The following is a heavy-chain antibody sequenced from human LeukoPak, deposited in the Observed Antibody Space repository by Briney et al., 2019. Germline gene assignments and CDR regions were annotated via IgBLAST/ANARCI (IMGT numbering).Heavy chain of an antibody. CDR1: GFTFSTYS. D-gene: IGHD6-19*01. CDR3: ARDGPAVAGTFYY. Sequence: PGGSLRLSCAASGFTFSTYSMNWVRQAPGKGLEWVSSITSSSSYIYYADSVKGRFTISRDNAKNSLYLQMNSLRAEDTAMYFCARDGPAVAGTFYYWGQGTLVTVSS. V-gene: IGHV3-21*01. J-gene: IGHJ4*02. CDR2: ITSSSSYI.